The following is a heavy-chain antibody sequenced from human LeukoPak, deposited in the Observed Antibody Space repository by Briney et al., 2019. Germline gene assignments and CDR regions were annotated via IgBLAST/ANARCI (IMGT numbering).Heavy chain of an antibody. Sequence: GASVKVSCKASGGTFSSYAISWVRQAPGQGLEWMGGIILIFGTANYAQKFQGRVTITADESTSTAYMELSSLRSEDTAVYYCARDHNYYDSSGLETDDYWGQGTLVTVSS. D-gene: IGHD3-22*01. CDR2: IILIFGTA. J-gene: IGHJ4*02. CDR1: GGTFSSYA. CDR3: ARDHNYYDSSGLETDDY. V-gene: IGHV1-69*13.